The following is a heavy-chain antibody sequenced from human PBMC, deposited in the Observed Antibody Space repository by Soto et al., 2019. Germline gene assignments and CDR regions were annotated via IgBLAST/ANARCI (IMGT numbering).Heavy chain of an antibody. V-gene: IGHV3-23*01. CDR2: ITGNGGST. Sequence: RLSCAASGFRFSTYAMIWVRQAPGKGLEWVSAITGNGGSTFYADPVKGRFTISRDNSRNTLYLQMNSLRGEDTAVYYCAKDQFSSGWYNDYYYGLNVWGQGTTVTVSS. J-gene: IGHJ6*02. D-gene: IGHD6-19*01. CDR3: AKDQFSSGWYNDYYYGLNV. CDR1: GFRFSTYA.